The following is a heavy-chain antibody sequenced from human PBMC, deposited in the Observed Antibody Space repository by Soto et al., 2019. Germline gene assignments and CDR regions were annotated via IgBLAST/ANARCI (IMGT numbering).Heavy chain of an antibody. CDR1: GYTFTSYG. D-gene: IGHD6-19*01. Sequence: ASVKVSCKASGYTFTSYGISWVRQAPGQGLEWMGWISAYNGNTNYAQKLQGRVTMTTDTSTSTAYMELRSLRSDDTAVYYCARDPIAVAGTYYYGMDVWGQGTTVTAP. V-gene: IGHV1-18*04. J-gene: IGHJ6*02. CDR3: ARDPIAVAGTYYYGMDV. CDR2: ISAYNGNT.